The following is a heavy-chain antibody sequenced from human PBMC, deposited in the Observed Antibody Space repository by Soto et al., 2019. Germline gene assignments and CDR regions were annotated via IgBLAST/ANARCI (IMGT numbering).Heavy chain of an antibody. V-gene: IGHV3-33*01. Sequence: QVQLVESGGGVVQSGRSLRLSCATSGFRFDRYGIHWVRQAPGKGLEWVGIIWYDGSNKYYADSVKGRFTISRDNSKNTLYLQMNSLRVEDTAVYYCARDNVDSADYIDRWGQGTLVTVSS. J-gene: IGHJ4*02. CDR2: IWYDGSNK. CDR3: ARDNVDSADYIDR. D-gene: IGHD5-12*01. CDR1: GFRFDRYG.